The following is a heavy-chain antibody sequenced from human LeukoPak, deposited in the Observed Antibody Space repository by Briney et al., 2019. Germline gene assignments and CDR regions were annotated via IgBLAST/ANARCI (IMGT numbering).Heavy chain of an antibody. J-gene: IGHJ4*02. V-gene: IGHV1-2*02. D-gene: IGHD3-10*01. Sequence: ASVKVSCKASGYTFTSYDINWVRQAPGQGLEWMGWTTPSGGTRYAQKFQGRVTMTRDTSISTAYMELSSLISDDTAVYYCARSGGSGSYYKEWGQGILITVSS. CDR2: TTPSGGT. CDR3: ARSGGSGSYYKE. CDR1: GYTFTSYD.